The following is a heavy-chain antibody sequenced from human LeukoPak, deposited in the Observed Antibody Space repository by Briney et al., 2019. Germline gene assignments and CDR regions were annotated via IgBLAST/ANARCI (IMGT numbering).Heavy chain of an antibody. CDR2: IYYSGST. Sequence: PSETLSLTCTVSGDSISIGGYYWTWIRQPPGKGPEWIGYIYYSGSTYYNPSLKSRATTLIDRSKNQFSLRVSSVTAADTAVYYCARDYSSSLGYYFGYWGQGIPVTVSS. V-gene: IGHV4-30-2*01. CDR3: ARDYSSSLGYYFGY. J-gene: IGHJ4*02. CDR1: GDSISIGGYY. D-gene: IGHD6-13*01.